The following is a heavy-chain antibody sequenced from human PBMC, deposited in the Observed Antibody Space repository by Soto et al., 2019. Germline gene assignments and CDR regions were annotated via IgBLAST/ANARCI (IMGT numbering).Heavy chain of an antibody. V-gene: IGHV3-66*01. CDR2: IYSTNNT. CDR3: ARASRVSTMWGWLDP. D-gene: IGHD5-12*01. J-gene: IGHJ5*02. Sequence: EVQLVESGGGLVQAGGSLRLSCAASGFTVSGNYMAWVRQAPGKGLEWVSIIYSTNNTYYADFVKGRFTMSRDNSKNTMWLQMNSLRAEDTAVYYCARASRVSTMWGWLDPWGQGARVIVSS. CDR1: GFTVSGNY.